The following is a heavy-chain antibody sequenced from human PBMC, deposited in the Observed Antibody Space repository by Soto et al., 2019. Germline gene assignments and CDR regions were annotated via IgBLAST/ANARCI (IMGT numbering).Heavy chain of an antibody. Sequence: GGSLRLSCAASGFTFSSYAMSWVRQAPGKGLEWVSAISGSGGSTYYADSVKGRFTISRDNSKNTLYLQMNSLRAEDTAVYYCAILEYYDSSGPQRIFDYWGQGTLVPVSS. D-gene: IGHD3-22*01. CDR1: GFTFSSYA. V-gene: IGHV3-23*01. CDR3: AILEYYDSSGPQRIFDY. CDR2: ISGSGGST. J-gene: IGHJ4*02.